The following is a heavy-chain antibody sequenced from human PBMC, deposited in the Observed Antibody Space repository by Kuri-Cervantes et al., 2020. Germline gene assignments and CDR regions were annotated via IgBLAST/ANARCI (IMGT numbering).Heavy chain of an antibody. Sequence: SETLSLTCAVYGGSFSGYYWSWIRQPPGKGLEWIGEINHSGSTNYNPSLKSRVTISADTSKNQFSLKLSSVTAADTAVYYCARHSRDYSKPENYYYYYMDVWGKGTTVTVSS. CDR1: GGSFSGYY. J-gene: IGHJ6*03. CDR3: ARHSRDYSKPENYYYYYMDV. D-gene: IGHD4-11*01. CDR2: INHSGST. V-gene: IGHV4-34*01.